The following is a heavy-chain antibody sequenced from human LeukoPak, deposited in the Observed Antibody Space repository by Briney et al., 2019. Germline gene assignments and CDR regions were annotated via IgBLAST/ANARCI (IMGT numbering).Heavy chain of an antibody. CDR2: IIPIFGTA. CDR3: ARDIDGYNPRNPYDAFDI. CDR1: GGTFSSYA. D-gene: IGHD5-24*01. Sequence: EASVKVSCKASGGTFSSYAISWVRQAPGQGLEWRGGIIPIFGTANYAQKFQGRVTIAADESTSTAYMELSSLRSEDTAVYYCARDIDGYNPRNPYDAFDIWGQGTMVTVSS. V-gene: IGHV1-69*13. J-gene: IGHJ3*02.